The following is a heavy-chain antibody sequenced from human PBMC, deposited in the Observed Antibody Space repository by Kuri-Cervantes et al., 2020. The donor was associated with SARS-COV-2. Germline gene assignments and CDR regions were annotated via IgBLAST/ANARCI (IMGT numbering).Heavy chain of an antibody. CDR3: ARGQGQYYYGSGSYYFFDY. CDR1: GGSFSGYY. CDR2: INHSGST. D-gene: IGHD3-10*01. Sequence: LSCAVYGGSFSGYYWSWIRQPPGKGLEWIGEINHSGSTNYNPSLKSRVTISVDTSKNQFSLKLSSVTAADTAVYYCARGQGQYYYGSGSYYFFDYWGQGTLVTVSS. J-gene: IGHJ4*02. V-gene: IGHV4-34*01.